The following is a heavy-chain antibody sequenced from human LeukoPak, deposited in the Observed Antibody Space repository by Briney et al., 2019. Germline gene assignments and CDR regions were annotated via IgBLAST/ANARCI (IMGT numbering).Heavy chain of an antibody. CDR2: ISASGGST. Sequence: SGGSLRLSCAASGFTFSSYAMTWVRQAPGKGLEWVSGISASGGSTYYADSVKGRFTISRDNFNNTLYLQMNSLRADDTAVYFCAKDLGSGSYYAAFDYWGQGTLVTVSS. D-gene: IGHD3-10*01. CDR3: AKDLGSGSYYAAFDY. J-gene: IGHJ4*02. V-gene: IGHV3-23*01. CDR1: GFTFSSYA.